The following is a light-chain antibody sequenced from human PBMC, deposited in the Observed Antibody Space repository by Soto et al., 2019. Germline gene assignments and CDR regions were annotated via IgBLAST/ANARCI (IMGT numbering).Light chain of an antibody. CDR2: DDS. V-gene: IGLV3-21*02. CDR1: NTGRKS. Sequence: SYELTQPPSVSVAPGQTARITCGGNNTGRKSVHWYQQKPGQAPVLVVYDDSDRPSGIPERFSGSNSGNMATLTLSRVEAGDEADYSCQVWDSTGDHPGVVFGGGTKLTVL. CDR3: QVWDSTGDHPGVV. J-gene: IGLJ2*01.